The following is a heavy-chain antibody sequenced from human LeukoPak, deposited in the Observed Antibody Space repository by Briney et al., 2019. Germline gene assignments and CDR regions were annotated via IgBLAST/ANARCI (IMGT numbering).Heavy chain of an antibody. CDR3: ARLLVVVPAAIPH. V-gene: IGHV4-39*01. Sequence: SETLSLTCTVSGGSISSSSYYWGWIRQPPGKGLEWIGSIYYSGSTYYNPSLKSRVTISVGTSKNQFSLKLSSVTAADTAVYYCARLLVVVPAAIPHWGQGTLVTVSS. CDR2: IYYSGST. D-gene: IGHD2-2*01. J-gene: IGHJ4*02. CDR1: GGSISSSSYY.